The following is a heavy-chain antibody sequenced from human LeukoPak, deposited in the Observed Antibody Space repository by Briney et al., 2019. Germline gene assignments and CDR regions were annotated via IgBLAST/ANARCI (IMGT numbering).Heavy chain of an antibody. CDR1: GFTFSSYE. CDR3: ASQRGYSYGCDY. D-gene: IGHD5-18*01. CDR2: ISSSSSYI. Sequence: GGSLRLSCAASGFTFSSYEMNWVRQAPGKGLEWVSSISSSSSYIYYADSVKGRFTISRDNAKNSLYLHMNSLRAEDTAVYYCASQRGYSYGCDYWGQGTLVTVSS. V-gene: IGHV3-21*03. J-gene: IGHJ4*02.